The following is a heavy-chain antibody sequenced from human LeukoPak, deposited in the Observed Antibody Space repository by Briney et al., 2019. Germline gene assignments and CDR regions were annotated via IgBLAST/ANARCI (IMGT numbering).Heavy chain of an antibody. D-gene: IGHD6-13*01. V-gene: IGHV3-48*04. Sequence: PGGSLRLSCAASGFTFTTYAMTWVRQAPGKGLEWISYITSSGSTINYADSVKGRFTISRDDAKKSLFLQMNSLRAEDTAVYYCARELAAGGTNPYYYYYGLDVWGQGTTVTVSS. CDR3: ARELAAGGTNPYYYYYGLDV. CDR1: GFTFTTYA. J-gene: IGHJ6*02. CDR2: ITSSGSTI.